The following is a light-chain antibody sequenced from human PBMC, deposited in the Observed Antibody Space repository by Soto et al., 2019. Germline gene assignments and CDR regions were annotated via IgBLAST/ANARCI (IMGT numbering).Light chain of an antibody. CDR3: QQYGGSPPYT. V-gene: IGKV3-20*01. CDR1: HSVSSSY. J-gene: IGKJ2*01. Sequence: EIVLTQSPGTLYLSPGERATLSVRASHSVSSSYLAWYQQKPGQAPMILIYGASSRATGIPDRFSGSGSGTDFTLTSSRLEPEDFAVYYCQQYGGSPPYTFGQGTKLEIK. CDR2: GAS.